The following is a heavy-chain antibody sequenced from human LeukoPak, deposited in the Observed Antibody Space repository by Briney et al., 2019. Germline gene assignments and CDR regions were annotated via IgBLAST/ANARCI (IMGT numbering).Heavy chain of an antibody. J-gene: IGHJ4*02. CDR1: GYSFTTYW. D-gene: IGHD2-2*01. CDR3: ARRGYCATTTCYRLFDY. CDR2: IYPGDSDT. Sequence: GESLKISCKGSGYSFTTYWIGWVRQMPGKGLEWMGIIYPGDSDTRYSPSFQGQVTLSADKSITTAYLQWSSLKASDTAMYYCARRGYCATTTCYRLFDYWGQGTLVTVSS. V-gene: IGHV5-51*01.